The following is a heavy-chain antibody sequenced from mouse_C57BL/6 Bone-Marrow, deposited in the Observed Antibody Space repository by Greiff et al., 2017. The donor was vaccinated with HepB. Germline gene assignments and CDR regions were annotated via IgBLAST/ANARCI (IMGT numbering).Heavy chain of an antibody. CDR3: ALSSYSNYGFAY. V-gene: IGHV1-81*01. D-gene: IGHD2-5*01. Sequence: VMLVESGAELARPGASVKLSCKASGYTFTSYGISWVKQRTGQGLEWIGEIYPRSGNTYYNEKFKGKATLTADKSSSTAYMELRSMTSEDSAVYFCALSSYSNYGFAYWGQGTLVTVSA. CDR1: GYTFTSYG. J-gene: IGHJ3*01. CDR2: IYPRSGNT.